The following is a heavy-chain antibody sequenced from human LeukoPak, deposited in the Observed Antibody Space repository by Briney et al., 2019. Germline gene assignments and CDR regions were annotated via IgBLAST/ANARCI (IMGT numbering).Heavy chain of an antibody. CDR3: ARQAQDGTDNYFDP. CDR1: SGSISGHY. D-gene: IGHD1-14*01. V-gene: IGHV4-4*09. CDR2: IYTSGIT. Sequence: PSETLSLTCTVSSGSISGHYWSWIRQSPERGLEWIGNIYTSGITKYNPSLNSRVTISIDTSKNRFSLKVTSMTAADTAIYYCARQAQDGTDNYFDPWGRGILVTVSS. J-gene: IGHJ5*02.